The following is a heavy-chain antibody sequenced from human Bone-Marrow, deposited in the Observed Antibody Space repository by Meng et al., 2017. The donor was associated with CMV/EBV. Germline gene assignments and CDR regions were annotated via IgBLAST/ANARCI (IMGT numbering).Heavy chain of an antibody. J-gene: IGHJ6*02. CDR1: GFTFSSYA. CDR2: ISYDGSNK. V-gene: IGHV3-30*04. D-gene: IGHD2-2*01. CDR3: ARGGAGGPIVVVPAATIYYYYGMDV. Sequence: GGSLRLSCAASGFTFSSYAMHWVRQAPGKGLEWVEVISYDGSNKYYADSVKGRFTISRDNSKNTLYLQMNSLRAEDTAVYYCARGGAGGPIVVVPAATIYYYYGMDVWGQGTTVTFSS.